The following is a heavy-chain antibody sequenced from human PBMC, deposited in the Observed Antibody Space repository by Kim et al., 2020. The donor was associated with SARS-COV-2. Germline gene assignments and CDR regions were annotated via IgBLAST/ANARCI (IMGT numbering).Heavy chain of an antibody. D-gene: IGHD3-3*01. CDR2: INEDGREK. Sequence: GGSLRLSCAASRFIISSYWMRWVRQDPGKGLEGVANINEDGREKYYVDSVKGRFTISRDNAKNSLYLQMNSLRAEDTGVYYCARIRSGSIYDTMDVWGQG. V-gene: IGHV3-7*01. J-gene: IGHJ6*02. CDR1: RFIISSYW. CDR3: ARIRSGSIYDTMDV.